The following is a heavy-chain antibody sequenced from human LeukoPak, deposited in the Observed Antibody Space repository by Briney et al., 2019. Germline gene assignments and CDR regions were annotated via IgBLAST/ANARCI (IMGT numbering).Heavy chain of an antibody. CDR2: ISWNSGSI. Sequence: PWGSLRLSCEASGFTFSSYWMHWVRQAPGKGLEWVSGISWNSGSIGYADSVKGRFTISRDNAKNSLYLRMNSLRAEDTALYYCAKDKRSSGWYYFDYWGQGTLVTVSS. V-gene: IGHV3-9*01. CDR1: GFTFSSYW. D-gene: IGHD6-19*01. J-gene: IGHJ4*02. CDR3: AKDKRSSGWYYFDY.